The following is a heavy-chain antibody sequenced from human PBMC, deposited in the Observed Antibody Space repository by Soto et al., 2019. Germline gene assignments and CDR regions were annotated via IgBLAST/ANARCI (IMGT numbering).Heavy chain of an antibody. Sequence: SVKVSCKASVGTFSSYGISWVRPAPSQGLEWMGGIIPIFGTANYAQKFQCRVTITADESTSTAYMELSSLRSEYTAVYYCARGSRGVATIYWGQGNLVTFS. CDR2: IIPIFGTA. CDR3: ARGSRGVATIY. J-gene: IGHJ4*02. CDR1: VGTFSSYG. D-gene: IGHD5-12*01. V-gene: IGHV1-69*13.